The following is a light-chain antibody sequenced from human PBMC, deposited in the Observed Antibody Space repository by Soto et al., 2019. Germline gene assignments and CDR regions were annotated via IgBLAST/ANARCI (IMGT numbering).Light chain of an antibody. J-gene: IGLJ1*01. CDR2: EGS. CDR3: CSYAGSSTFSYV. V-gene: IGLV2-23*03. CDR1: SSDVGSSNL. Sequence: QSALTQPASVSGSPGQSITISCTGTSSDVGSSNLVSWYQQHPGKAPKLMIYEGSKRPSGVSNRFSGSKSGNTASLTISGLQAEDEADYYCCSYAGSSTFSYVLGTGTKV.